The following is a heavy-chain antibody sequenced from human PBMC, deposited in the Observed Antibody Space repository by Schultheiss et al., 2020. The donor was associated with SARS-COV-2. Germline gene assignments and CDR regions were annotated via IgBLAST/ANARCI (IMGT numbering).Heavy chain of an antibody. J-gene: IGHJ4*02. CDR3: AKALEAGGTYYSRYFDY. CDR2: IRRKTDNHAT. Sequence: GGSLRLSCAASGFTFSSYEMNWVRQAPGKGLEWVGRIRRKTDNHATAYTASVKGRFTISRDDSKNTAYLQMNSLRVEDTAVYYCAKALEAGGTYYSRYFDYWGQGALVTVSS. CDR1: GFTFSSYE. D-gene: IGHD3-22*01. V-gene: IGHV3-73*01.